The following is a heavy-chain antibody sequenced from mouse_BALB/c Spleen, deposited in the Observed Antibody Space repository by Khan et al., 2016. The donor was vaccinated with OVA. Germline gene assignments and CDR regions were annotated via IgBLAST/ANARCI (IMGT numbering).Heavy chain of an antibody. V-gene: IGHV3-8*02. Sequence: EVQLQESGPSLVQPSQTLSLTCSVTGDSITSGYWSWIRKFPGNKLEYMGYMIYSGYTYYNPSLKSRISITRHTSKNQYYVQLNSVTTEDTATYYCARSTDRYAFAYWGQGTLVTVSA. CDR3: ARSTDRYAFAY. D-gene: IGHD2-14*01. J-gene: IGHJ3*01. CDR1: GDSITSGY. CDR2: MIYSGYT.